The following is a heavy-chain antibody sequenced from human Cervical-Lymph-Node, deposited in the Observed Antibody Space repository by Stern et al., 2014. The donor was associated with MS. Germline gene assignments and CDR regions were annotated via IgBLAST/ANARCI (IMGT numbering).Heavy chain of an antibody. Sequence: EVQLVESGGGLIQPGGALRLSCAAPGFTVSNNYMSWVRQAPGKGLEWVSLIYTDDTTYYAGSVKGRFTISRDSSKKQLFLQMNSLRAENTAVYSGAKPIFGVNTAAMAPDAFDAWGQGTMVTVSS. CDR2: IYTDDTT. V-gene: IGHV3-53*01. J-gene: IGHJ3*01. CDR1: GFTVSNNY. D-gene: IGHD3-3*01. CDR3: AKPIFGVNTAAMAPDAFDA.